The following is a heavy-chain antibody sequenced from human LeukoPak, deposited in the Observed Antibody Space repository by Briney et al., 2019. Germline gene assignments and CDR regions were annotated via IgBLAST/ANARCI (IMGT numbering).Heavy chain of an antibody. CDR1: GFTFSSYG. J-gene: IGHJ4*02. V-gene: IGHV3-23*01. Sequence: GGSLRLSCAASGFTFSSYGMSWVRQAPGKGLEWVSAISGSGGSTYYADSVKGRFTISRDNSKNTLYLQMNSLRAEDTAVYYCARDPGGRSMIAGSDYWGQGTLVTVSS. CDR2: ISGSGGST. CDR3: ARDPGGRSMIAGSDY. D-gene: IGHD3-22*01.